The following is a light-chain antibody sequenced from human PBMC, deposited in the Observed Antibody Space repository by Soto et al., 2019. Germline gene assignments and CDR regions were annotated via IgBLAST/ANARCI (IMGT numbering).Light chain of an antibody. CDR3: QQYGYLVT. Sequence: DIELTQSPGTLSLSPGERATLSCRASQSITNNSLAWYQQKPGRAHRLLIYGASTRATGIPDRFSGSGSGTDFALTISRLEPEDFAMYYCQQYGYLVTFGGGTKVEIK. CDR1: QSITNNS. J-gene: IGKJ4*01. V-gene: IGKV3-20*01. CDR2: GAS.